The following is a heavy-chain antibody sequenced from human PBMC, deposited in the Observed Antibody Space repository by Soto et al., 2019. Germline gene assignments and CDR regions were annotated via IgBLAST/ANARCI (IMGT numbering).Heavy chain of an antibody. CDR3: ARAGSAADVDY. CDR1: GFTVSNTG. CDR2: LWYDGTTT. Sequence: QVHLVESGGGVVRPGGSLRLSCAASGFTVSNTGMHWVRQAPGKGLEWVAVLWYDGTTTFYADSVRGRFTVSRDISVNTFYLQMNTLRAEDTAVYYCARAGSAADVDYWGQGTLVTVSS. D-gene: IGHD2-2*01. V-gene: IGHV3-33*01. J-gene: IGHJ4*02.